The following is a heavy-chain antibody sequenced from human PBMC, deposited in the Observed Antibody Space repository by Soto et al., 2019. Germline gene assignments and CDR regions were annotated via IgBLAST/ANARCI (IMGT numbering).Heavy chain of an antibody. CDR3: ARHGFYGDYASNYFDP. D-gene: IGHD4-17*01. CDR1: GYNFATYW. CDR2: IYPGDSDS. Sequence: GESLKISCDGFGYNFATYWSAWVRQMPWKGLEYMGIIYPGDSDSRYSPSFQGQVTFSADKSISTAYMQWSSLKASDTATYYCARHGFYGDYASNYFDPWGQGTLVTVSS. V-gene: IGHV5-51*01. J-gene: IGHJ5*02.